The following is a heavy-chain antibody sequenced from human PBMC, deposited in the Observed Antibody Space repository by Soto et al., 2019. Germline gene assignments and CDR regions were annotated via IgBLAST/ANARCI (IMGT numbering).Heavy chain of an antibody. D-gene: IGHD3-10*01. CDR3: ARRITMVRGVSHHWFDP. J-gene: IGHJ5*02. CDR2: IYYSGST. CDR1: GVSIRSSSYY. V-gene: IGHV4-39*01. Sequence: QLQLQESGPGLVKPSETLSLTCTVSGVSIRSSSYYWGWIRQPPGKGLEWIGRIYYSGSTYYNPSLKSRVTISVETSKLQFSLMLSSVTDADTAVYYCARRITMVRGVSHHWFDPWGQGTLVTVSS.